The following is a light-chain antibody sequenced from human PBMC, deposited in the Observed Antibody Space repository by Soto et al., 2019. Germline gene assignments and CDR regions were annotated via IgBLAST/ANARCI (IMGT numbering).Light chain of an antibody. Sequence: IVLTQSPGTLALSPCERATLSCSASQSVSSSYLAWYQQKPGQAPTHLINGASTRAQGIPPRFSGSGSATEFTLTISSLQSAELAAYYCHQHNNWHSITVGQGTRREIK. CDR2: GAS. CDR1: QSVSSSY. J-gene: IGKJ5*01. V-gene: IGKV3-15*01. CDR3: HQHNNWHSIT.